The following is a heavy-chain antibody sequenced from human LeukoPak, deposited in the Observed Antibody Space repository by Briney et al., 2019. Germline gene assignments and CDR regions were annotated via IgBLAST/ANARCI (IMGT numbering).Heavy chain of an antibody. J-gene: IGHJ6*03. D-gene: IGHD6-19*01. V-gene: IGHV1-2*02. CDR1: GYTFTGYY. CDR3: AREEYSSGWYHYYYMDV. CDR2: INPNSGGT. Sequence: ASVKVSFKASGYTFTGYYMHWVRQAPGQGLEWMGWINPNSGGTNYAQKFQGRVTMTRDTSISTAYMELSRLRSDDTAVYYCAREEYSSGWYHYYYMDVWGKGTTVTVSS.